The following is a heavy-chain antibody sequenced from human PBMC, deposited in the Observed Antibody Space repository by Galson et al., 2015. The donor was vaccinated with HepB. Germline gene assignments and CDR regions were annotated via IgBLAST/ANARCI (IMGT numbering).Heavy chain of an antibody. CDR1: GYTFITSGTAYG. J-gene: IGHJ3*02. D-gene: IGHD3-22*01. CDR3: TRSTVFYYDRSRYTGGAFDI. V-gene: IGHV1-18*04. Sequence: SVKVSCKASGYTFITSGTAYGISWVRQAPGQGLEWMGWVSPYNGNTNYAQKFQGRVTMTTDTSTNTAYMDLRSLRSDDTAVYYCTRSTVFYYDRSRYTGGAFDIWGEGTMITVSS. CDR2: VSPYNGNT.